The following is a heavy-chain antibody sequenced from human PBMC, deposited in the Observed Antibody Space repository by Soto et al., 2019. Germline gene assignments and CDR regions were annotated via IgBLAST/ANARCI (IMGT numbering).Heavy chain of an antibody. CDR1: GFTFSNYW. CDR2: ISTDESST. Sequence: EVQLVESGGGLAQPGGSLRLSCVASGFTFSNYWMHWVRQAPGKGLVWVSRISTDESSTNYADSVTGRFTISRDNAMNTLYLQIHSLRAEDTAVYYCARDNWNAYWGQGTLVTVSS. D-gene: IGHD1-20*01. V-gene: IGHV3-74*01. CDR3: ARDNWNAY. J-gene: IGHJ4*02.